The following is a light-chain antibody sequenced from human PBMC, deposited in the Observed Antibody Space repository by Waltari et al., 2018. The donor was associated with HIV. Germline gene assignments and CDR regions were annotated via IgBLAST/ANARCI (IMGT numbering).Light chain of an antibody. CDR3: QDYGSSPET. V-gene: IGKV3-20*01. J-gene: IGKJ1*01. CDR1: QSVTNNY. CDR2: RAS. Sequence: EIVLTQSPGTLSLSPGERASISCRASQSVTNNYLAWYQQKPGQAPTLLIYRASSRATGIPDRFSGSGSETDFTLTISRLEPEDFALYYCQDYGSSPETFGQGTKVEIK.